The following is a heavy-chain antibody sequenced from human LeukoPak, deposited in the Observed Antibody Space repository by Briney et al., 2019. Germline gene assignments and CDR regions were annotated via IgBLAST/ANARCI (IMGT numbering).Heavy chain of an antibody. CDR1: GYSFTNYW. D-gene: IGHD3-10*01. CDR2: IYPGDSDT. CDR3: ANIGASKAIDY. J-gene: IGHJ4*02. Sequence: GESLKISCKGSGYSFTNYWIGWVRQMPGKGLEWMGIIYPGDSDTRYSPSFQGQVTISADKSISTAYVQWSSLKASDTAMYYCANIGASKAIDYWDQGTLVTVSS. V-gene: IGHV5-51*01.